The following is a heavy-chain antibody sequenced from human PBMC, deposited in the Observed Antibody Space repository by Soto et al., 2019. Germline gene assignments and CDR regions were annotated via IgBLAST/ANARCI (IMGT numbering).Heavy chain of an antibody. J-gene: IGHJ4*02. D-gene: IGHD3-16*01. CDR1: GGSISSNIYY. Sequence: SETLSLTCTVSGGSISSNIYYWGWIRQPPGKGLEWIGNIHYSGSTYYDSSLQSRVTISIDTSKNQFSLKLSSVTATDTAVYYCAKGGKHGGGGPNFDYGGREPRVTVS. CDR3: AKGGKHGGGGPNFDY. V-gene: IGHV4-39*01. CDR2: IHYSGST.